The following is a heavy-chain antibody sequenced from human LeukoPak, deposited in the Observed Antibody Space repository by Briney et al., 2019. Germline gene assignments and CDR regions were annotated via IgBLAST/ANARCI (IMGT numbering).Heavy chain of an antibody. V-gene: IGHV1-69*13. CDR1: GDTFSSYA. CDR2: IIPIFGTA. Sequence: GASVKVSCKASGDTFSSYAISWVRQAPGQGLEWMGGIIPIFGTANYAQKFQGRVTITADESTSTAHMELSSLRSEDTAVYYCARGRMAGTYVFDYWGQGTLVTVSS. D-gene: IGHD1-1*01. J-gene: IGHJ4*02. CDR3: ARGRMAGTYVFDY.